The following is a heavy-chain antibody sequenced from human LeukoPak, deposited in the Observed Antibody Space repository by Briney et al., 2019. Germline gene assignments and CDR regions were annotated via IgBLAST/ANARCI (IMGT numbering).Heavy chain of an antibody. D-gene: IGHD2-2*01. V-gene: IGHV1-3*01. CDR3: ARDPPGYCSSTSCPFDY. CDR2: INAGNGNT. J-gene: IGHJ4*02. Sequence: GASVKVSCKASGYTSTSYAMHWVRQAPGQRLEWMGWINAGNGNTKYSQKFQGRVTITRDTSASTAYMELSSLRSEDTAVYYCARDPPGYCSSTSCPFDYWGQGTLVTVSS. CDR1: GYTSTSYA.